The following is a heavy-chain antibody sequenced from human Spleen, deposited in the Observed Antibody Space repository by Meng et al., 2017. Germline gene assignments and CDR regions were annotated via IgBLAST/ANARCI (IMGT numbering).Heavy chain of an antibody. D-gene: IGHD5-24*01. V-gene: IGHV5-51*03. CDR1: GYSFTTHW. CDR2: IFPRDSTT. Sequence: EVQLGQSGAEVRKPGESLKISCKASGYSFTTHWIGWVRQMPGKGLEWMAIIFPRDSTTFYSPSFQGQVTISADKSISTAFLQWGSLKASDTAIYYCATTSDGSFSWPDWGQGTLVTVSS. J-gene: IGHJ4*02. CDR3: ATTSDGSFSWPD.